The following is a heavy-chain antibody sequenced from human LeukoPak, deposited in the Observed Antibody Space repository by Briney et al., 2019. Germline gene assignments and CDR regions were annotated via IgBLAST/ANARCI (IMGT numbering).Heavy chain of an antibody. Sequence: SETLSLTCTVSGGSISSYYWSWIRQPPGKGLEWIGYVYYSGSTNYNPSLRSRVTISVDMPMNQFSLKLTSVTAADTAVYYCARGATSFDFWGQGTLVTVSS. CDR2: VYYSGST. J-gene: IGHJ4*02. V-gene: IGHV4-59*01. CDR3: ARGATSFDF. CDR1: GGSISSYY.